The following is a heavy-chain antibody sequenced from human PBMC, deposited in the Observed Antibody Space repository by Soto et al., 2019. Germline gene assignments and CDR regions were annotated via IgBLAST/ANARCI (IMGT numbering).Heavy chain of an antibody. CDR2: MNPNSGNT. J-gene: IGHJ6*02. CDR3: ARVGYSSGWWSEGYYYGMDV. CDR1: GYTFTSYD. Sequence: ASVKVSCKASGYTFTSYDINWVRQATGQGLEWMGWMNPNSGNTGYAQKFQGRVTMTRNTSISTAYMELSSLRSEDTAVYYCARVGYSSGWWSEGYYYGMDVLGQGTTVTVSS. V-gene: IGHV1-8*01. D-gene: IGHD6-19*01.